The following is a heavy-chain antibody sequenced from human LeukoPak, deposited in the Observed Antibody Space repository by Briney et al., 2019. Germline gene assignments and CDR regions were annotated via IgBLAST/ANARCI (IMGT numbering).Heavy chain of an antibody. CDR2: IYYSGST. Sequence: SETLSLTCTVSGGSISSSSYYWGWIRQPPGKGLEWIGSIYYSGSTYYNPSLKSRVTISVDTSKNQFSLKLSSVTAADTAVYYCARVVSDSSGYYYLLNAFDIWGQGTMVTVSS. J-gene: IGHJ3*02. CDR1: GGSISSSSYY. D-gene: IGHD3-22*01. CDR3: ARVVSDSSGYYYLLNAFDI. V-gene: IGHV4-39*07.